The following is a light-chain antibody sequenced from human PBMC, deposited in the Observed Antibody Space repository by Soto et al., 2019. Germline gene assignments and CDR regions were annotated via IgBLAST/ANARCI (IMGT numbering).Light chain of an antibody. V-gene: IGKV3-20*01. Sequence: EIVLTQSPGTLSLSPGERATLSCRASQSVSSSYLAWYQQKPGQAPGLLIYGASSRATGIPDRFSGSGSGTDFTLTISRLEPEDFAVYYCQQYGSSPTTFGGGTKVEIK. J-gene: IGKJ4*01. CDR2: GAS. CDR1: QSVSSSY. CDR3: QQYGSSPTT.